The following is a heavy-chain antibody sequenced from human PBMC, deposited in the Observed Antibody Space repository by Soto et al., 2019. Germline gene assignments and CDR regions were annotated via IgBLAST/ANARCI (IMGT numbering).Heavy chain of an antibody. J-gene: IGHJ4*02. CDR1: GFTFSSYG. CDR3: AKGVWFGELDY. V-gene: IGHV3-30*18. D-gene: IGHD3-10*01. Sequence: QVQLVESGGGVVQPGRSLRLSCAASGFTFSSYGMHWVRQAPGKGLEWVAVISYDGSNKYYADSVKGRFTISRDNSKNTLYLQMNSLRAEDTAVYYCAKGVWFGELDYWGQGTLVTVCS. CDR2: ISYDGSNK.